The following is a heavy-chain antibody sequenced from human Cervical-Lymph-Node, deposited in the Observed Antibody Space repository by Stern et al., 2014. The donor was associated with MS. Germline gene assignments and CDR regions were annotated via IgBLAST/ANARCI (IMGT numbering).Heavy chain of an antibody. Sequence: LVESGGGLVQPGGSLRLSCAASGFTFSSYWMHWVRPAPGRGLVWVSRIDEDGTSTTYADSVKGRFTVSRDNAKNTLYLQMNSLRAEDTAVYYCARSGATDYWGQGTLVTVSS. D-gene: IGHD3-10*01. CDR2: IDEDGTST. CDR1: GFTFSSYW. CDR3: ARSGATDY. J-gene: IGHJ4*02. V-gene: IGHV3-74*02.